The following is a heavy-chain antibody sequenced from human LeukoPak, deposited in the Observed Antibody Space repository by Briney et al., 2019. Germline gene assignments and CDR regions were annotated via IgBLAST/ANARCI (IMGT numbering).Heavy chain of an antibody. CDR1: GGPISSFY. Sequence: SETLSLTCTVSGGPISSFYWSWFRQSPGKGLEWIGYNYYSGSANYNPSLKSRVTISVDASKNQFSLKLSSVTAADTAVYYCARGDYGDSDYWGQGILVTVSS. D-gene: IGHD4-17*01. J-gene: IGHJ4*02. CDR2: NYYSGSA. CDR3: ARGDYGDSDY. V-gene: IGHV4-59*01.